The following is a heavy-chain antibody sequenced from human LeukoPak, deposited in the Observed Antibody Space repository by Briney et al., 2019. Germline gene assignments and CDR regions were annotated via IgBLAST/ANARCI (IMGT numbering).Heavy chain of an antibody. Sequence: ASVKVSCKASGYTFTSYGISWVRQAPGQGLEWMGWISAYNGNTNYAQKLQGRVTMTTDTSTSTAYMELRSLRSDDTAVYYCASITTVRGVSYYYYYMDVWGKGTTVTVSS. CDR3: ASITTVRGVSYYYYYMDV. CDR1: GYTFTSYG. V-gene: IGHV1-18*01. J-gene: IGHJ6*03. CDR2: ISAYNGNT. D-gene: IGHD3-10*01.